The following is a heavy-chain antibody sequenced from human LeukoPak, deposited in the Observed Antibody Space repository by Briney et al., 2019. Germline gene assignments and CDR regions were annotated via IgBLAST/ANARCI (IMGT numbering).Heavy chain of an antibody. CDR3: ARLWGSVVVPAATRIDY. CDR2: IYPGDSDT. V-gene: IGHV5-51*01. Sequence: GESLKISCKGSGYSFTSYWIGWVRQMPGKGLEWMGIIYPGDSDTRYSPSFQGQVTISADKSVSTAYLQWSSLKASDTAMYYCARLWGSVVVPAATRIDYWGQGTLVTVSS. J-gene: IGHJ4*02. CDR1: GYSFTSYW. D-gene: IGHD2-2*01.